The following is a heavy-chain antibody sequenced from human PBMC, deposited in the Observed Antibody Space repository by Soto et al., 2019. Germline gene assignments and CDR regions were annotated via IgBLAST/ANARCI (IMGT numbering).Heavy chain of an antibody. V-gene: IGHV4-59*01. D-gene: IGHD6-19*01. CDR1: GGSIGSNY. CDR2: IYYTGTT. J-gene: IGHJ4*02. Sequence: KASETLSLTCIVSGGSIGSNYWSWIRQTPGKGLEWIGYIYYTGTTDYNPSLKSRATISVDTSKKQFSLKLTSVTAADTAVYYCARDSLKSGSYSGFDCWGQGTLVTVSS. CDR3: ARDSLKSGSYSGFDC.